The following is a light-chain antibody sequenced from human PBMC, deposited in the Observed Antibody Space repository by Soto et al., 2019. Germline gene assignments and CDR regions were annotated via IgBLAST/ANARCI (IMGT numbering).Light chain of an antibody. V-gene: IGKV3-15*01. CDR3: QKYNNWPWT. J-gene: IGKJ1*01. CDR2: GAS. CDR1: QSISDT. Sequence: EIVMTQSPATPSVSPGGRATLSCRASQSISDTLAWYQQKPGQAPRLLIHGASTRATGFPARFSGSGSGTDFTLTISSLQSEDFEVYYCQKYNNWPWTFGQGTKVDI.